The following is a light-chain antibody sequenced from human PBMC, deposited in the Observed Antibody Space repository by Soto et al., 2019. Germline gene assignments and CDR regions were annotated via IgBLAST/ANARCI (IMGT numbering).Light chain of an antibody. V-gene: IGKV3-15*01. CDR3: QQYGSSGT. CDR1: HNVRSS. Sequence: EIVMTQSPATLSVSPGERATLSCRASHNVRSSLAWYQQKAGQAPRPLIHGASTRATGIPGRFSGSGAGTEFTLIISCLQSEDFAVYSCQQYGSSGTFGQGTKVDTK. J-gene: IGKJ1*01. CDR2: GAS.